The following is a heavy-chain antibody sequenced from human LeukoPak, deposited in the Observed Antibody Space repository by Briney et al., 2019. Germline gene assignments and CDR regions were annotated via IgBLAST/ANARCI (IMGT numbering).Heavy chain of an antibody. Sequence: GASVKVSCKASGYTFTGYYMHWVRQAPGQGLEWMGWINPNSGGTNYAQKFQGRVTMTRDTSISTAYMELSRLRSDDTAVYYCARVSWLYSNYEAGFDCWGQGTLVTVSS. J-gene: IGHJ4*02. CDR1: GYTFTGYY. D-gene: IGHD4-11*01. CDR3: ARVSWLYSNYEAGFDC. CDR2: INPNSGGT. V-gene: IGHV1-2*02.